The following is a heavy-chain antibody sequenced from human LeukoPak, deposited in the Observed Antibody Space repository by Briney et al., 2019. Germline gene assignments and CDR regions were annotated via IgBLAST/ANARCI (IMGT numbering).Heavy chain of an antibody. CDR1: GFTFSNYA. CDR2: ISYDGSNK. J-gene: IGHJ4*02. Sequence: GRSLRLSCAASGFTFSNYAMHWVRQAPGKGLEWVAVISYDGSNKYYADSVKGRFTISRDNAKNSLYLQMNSLRAEDTAVYYCARAPSPLAVAGTDYWGQGTLVTVSS. CDR3: ARAPSPLAVAGTDY. D-gene: IGHD6-19*01. V-gene: IGHV3-30-3*01.